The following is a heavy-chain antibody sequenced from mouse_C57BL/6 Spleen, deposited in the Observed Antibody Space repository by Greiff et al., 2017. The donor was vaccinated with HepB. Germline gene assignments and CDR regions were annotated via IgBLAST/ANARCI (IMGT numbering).Heavy chain of an antibody. D-gene: IGHD1-1*01. V-gene: IGHV1-4*01. CDR2: INPSSGYT. CDR3: ARFYITTVSGYFDY. J-gene: IGHJ2*01. CDR1: GYTFTSYT. Sequence: VKLQESGAELARPGASVKMSCKASGYTFTSYTMHWVKQRPGQGLEWIGYINPSSGYTKYNQKFKDKATLTADKSSSTAYMQLSSLTSEDSAVYYCARFYITTVSGYFDYWGQGTTLTVSS.